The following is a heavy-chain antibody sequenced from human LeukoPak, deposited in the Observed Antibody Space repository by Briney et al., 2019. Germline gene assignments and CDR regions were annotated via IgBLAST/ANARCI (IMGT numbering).Heavy chain of an antibody. CDR1: GGTFIIYA. V-gene: IGHV1-69*01. CDR2: IIPIFGTA. J-gene: IGHJ5*02. D-gene: IGHD3-22*01. Sequence: GASVKVSCKASGGTFIIYAISWVRQAPGQGLEWMGGIIPIFGTANYAQKFQGRVTITADESTSTAYMELSSLRSEDTAVYYCARENYDSSGYYYGWFDHWGQGTLVTVSS. CDR3: ARENYDSSGYYYGWFDH.